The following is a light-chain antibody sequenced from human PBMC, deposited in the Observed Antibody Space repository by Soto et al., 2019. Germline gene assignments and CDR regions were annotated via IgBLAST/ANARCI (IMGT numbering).Light chain of an antibody. V-gene: IGKV1-5*01. J-gene: IGKJ1*01. Sequence: IQMTQPTSTLSASVRHKATTTCRPSQSISTWLAWYQQKPGKAPKLLIHDASSLESGVPSRFSGSGSGTEFTLTISSLQPDDFATYYCQQYNSYSRPFGQGPKVDIK. CDR3: QQYNSYSRP. CDR1: QSISTW. CDR2: DAS.